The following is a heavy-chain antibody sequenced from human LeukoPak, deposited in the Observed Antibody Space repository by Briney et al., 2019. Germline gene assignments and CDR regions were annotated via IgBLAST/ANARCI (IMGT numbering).Heavy chain of an antibody. Sequence: GASVKVSCKASGYTFTGYYMHWVRQAPGQGLEWMGWINPNSGGTNYAQKFQGRVTMTRDTSISTAYMELSRLRSDDTAVYYCARGIDWGSGRYFDYWGQGTLVTVSS. CDR3: ARGIDWGSGRYFDY. D-gene: IGHD6-19*01. CDR2: INPNSGGT. CDR1: GYTFTGYY. J-gene: IGHJ4*02. V-gene: IGHV1-2*02.